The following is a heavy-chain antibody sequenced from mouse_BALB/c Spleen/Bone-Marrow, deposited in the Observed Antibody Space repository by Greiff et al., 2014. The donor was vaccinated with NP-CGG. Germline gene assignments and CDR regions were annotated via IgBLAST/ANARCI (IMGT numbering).Heavy chain of an antibody. CDR2: INPYNGGT. CDR1: GYSFTGYT. J-gene: IGHJ3*01. V-gene: IGHV1-18*01. Sequence: EVQLQQSGPELVKPGASMKISCKASGYSFTGYTMDWVKQSHGKNLEWIGLINPYNGGTNYNQKFKGKATLTVDKSSSTAYMELLSLTSEDSAVYYCARDYYGFSYGFAYWGQGTLVTVSA. CDR3: ARDYYGFSYGFAY. D-gene: IGHD1-1*01.